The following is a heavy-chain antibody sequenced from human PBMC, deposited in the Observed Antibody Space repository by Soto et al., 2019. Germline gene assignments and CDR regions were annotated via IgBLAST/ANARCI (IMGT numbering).Heavy chain of an antibody. CDR2: IIPIFGTA. J-gene: IGHJ4*02. V-gene: IGHV1-69*06. CDR1: GVTFSSYA. Sequence: SVTVSCKAAGVTFSSYAISWVRQAPGQGLEWMGGIIPIFGTANYAQKFQGRVTITADKSTSTAYMELSSLRSEDTAVYYCARGRDSSGSQFDYWGQGTLVTVSS. D-gene: IGHD6-19*01. CDR3: ARGRDSSGSQFDY.